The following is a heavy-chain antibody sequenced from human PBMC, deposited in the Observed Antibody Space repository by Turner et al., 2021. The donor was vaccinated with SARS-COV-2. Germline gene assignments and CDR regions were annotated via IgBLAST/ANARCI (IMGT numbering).Heavy chain of an antibody. CDR1: GFTVSSNY. D-gene: IGHD4-17*01. CDR3: ARDYGDYYFDY. V-gene: IGHV3-53*01. CDR2: IYSGGST. J-gene: IGHJ4*02. Sequence: EVQLVESGGGLIQPGGSLRLSCAASGFTVSSNYMSGVRQAPGQGLEWVSVIYSGGSTYYTDSVKGRFTISRDNSKNTLYLQMNSLRAEDTAVYYCARDYGDYYFDYWGQGTLVTVSS.